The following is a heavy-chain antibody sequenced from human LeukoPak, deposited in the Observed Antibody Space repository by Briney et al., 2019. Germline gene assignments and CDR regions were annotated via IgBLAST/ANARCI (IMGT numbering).Heavy chain of an antibody. CDR3: ARARIVGAEYYFDY. CDR1: GGSFSGYY. V-gene: IGHV4-34*01. J-gene: IGHJ4*02. D-gene: IGHD1-26*01. CDR2: INHSGST. Sequence: SETLSLTCAVYGGSFSGYYWSWIRQPPGKGLEWIGEINHSGSTNYNPSLKSRVTISVDTSKNQFSLKLSSVTAADTAVYYCARARIVGAEYYFDYWGQGTLVTVSS.